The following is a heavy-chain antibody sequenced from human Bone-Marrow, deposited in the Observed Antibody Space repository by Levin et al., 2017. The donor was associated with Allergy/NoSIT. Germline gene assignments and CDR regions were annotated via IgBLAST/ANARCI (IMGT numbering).Heavy chain of an antibody. CDR2: IKTDGSEK. CDR1: EFTFGSYW. Sequence: ASVKVSCEASEFTFGSYWMSWVRQAPGKGLEWVANIKTDGSEKNYVDSVKGRFTISRNKAKNSVYLQLNSLRGEDTALYYCARDRIVPGYCSGGTCYSLTFDMWGQGTMVTVSS. J-gene: IGHJ3*02. CDR3: ARDRIVPGYCSGGTCYSLTFDM. D-gene: IGHD2-15*01. V-gene: IGHV3-7*01.